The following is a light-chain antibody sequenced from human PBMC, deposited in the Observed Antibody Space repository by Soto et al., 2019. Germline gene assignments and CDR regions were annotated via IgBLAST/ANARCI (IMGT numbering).Light chain of an antibody. V-gene: IGKV3-11*01. CDR3: QQRSNWPIT. CDR2: DAS. J-gene: IGKJ5*01. Sequence: EIVMTQSPATLSVSPGERATLSCRASQSVSSYLAWYQQKPGQAHRLLIYDASNRATGIPARFSGSGSGTDFTLTISSLEPEDFAVYYCQQRSNWPITFGQGTRLEIK. CDR1: QSVSSY.